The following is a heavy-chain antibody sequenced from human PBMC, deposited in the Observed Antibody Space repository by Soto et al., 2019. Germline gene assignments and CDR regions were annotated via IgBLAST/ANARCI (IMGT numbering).Heavy chain of an antibody. J-gene: IGHJ4*02. Sequence: QVQLVQSGSEMKKPGASVKVSCKASGYTFTSYGFTWVRQAPGQGLEWMGWISAYNGNTNYAQKLQGRVTMTTDTSTSTAYMELRSLRFDDTAVYYCARGGRYSSSSEVSIWGQGTLVTVSS. V-gene: IGHV1-18*04. CDR2: ISAYNGNT. CDR1: GYTFTSYG. CDR3: ARGGRYSSSSEVSI. D-gene: IGHD6-6*01.